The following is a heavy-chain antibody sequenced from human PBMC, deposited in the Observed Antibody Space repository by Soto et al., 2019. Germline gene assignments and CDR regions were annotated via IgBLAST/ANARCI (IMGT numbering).Heavy chain of an antibody. Sequence: QVQLVQSGAAVKKPGASVQVSCKASGYTFTSYAMHWVRQAPGQRLEWMGWINAGNGNTKYSQKFQGRVTITRDTSASTAYMELSSLRCEDTAVYYCARRCSSTSCYADYWGQGTLVTVSS. D-gene: IGHD2-2*01. J-gene: IGHJ4*02. CDR2: INAGNGNT. V-gene: IGHV1-3*01. CDR3: ARRCSSTSCYADY. CDR1: GYTFTSYA.